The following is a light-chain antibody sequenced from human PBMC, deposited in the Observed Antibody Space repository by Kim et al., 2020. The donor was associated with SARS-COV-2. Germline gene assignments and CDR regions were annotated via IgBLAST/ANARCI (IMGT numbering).Light chain of an antibody. CDR2: SND. Sequence: RVTTSGCGSSSKNESNTGNWYQHPQEPAPNLVVFSNDQRPSGVPDRFSVSKSGTSASVAISGLQSDDEGEYDCAAWDDSLNGWVFGGGTKLTVL. CDR3: AAWDDSLNGWV. V-gene: IGLV1-44*01. CDR1: SSKNESNT. J-gene: IGLJ3*02.